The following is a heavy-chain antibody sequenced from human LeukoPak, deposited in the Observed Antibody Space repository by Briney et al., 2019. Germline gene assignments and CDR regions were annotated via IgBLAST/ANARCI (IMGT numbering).Heavy chain of an antibody. CDR1: GGTFSSYA. V-gene: IGHV1-69*13. J-gene: IGHJ6*03. D-gene: IGHD6-13*01. CDR2: IIPIFGTA. Sequence: GASVKVSCKASGGTFSSYAISWVRQAPGQGLEWMGGIIPIFGTANYAQKFQGRVTITADESTSTAYMELSSLRSEDTAVYYCARRGQLVPYYYYYYMDVWGKGTTVTVSS. CDR3: ARRGQLVPYYYYYYMDV.